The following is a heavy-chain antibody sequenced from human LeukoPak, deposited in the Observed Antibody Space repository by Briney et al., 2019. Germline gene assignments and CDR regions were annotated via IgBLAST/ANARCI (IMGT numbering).Heavy chain of an antibody. V-gene: IGHV3-53*01. J-gene: IGHJ4*02. D-gene: IGHD6-6*01. CDR3: GRDARLWAVVGSVYFDN. CDR1: GFSVSSHY. CDR2: LHSGGLT. Sequence: GGSLRLSCAVSGFSVSSHYMSWVRQAPGKGLEWVAILHSGGLTQYADSVGGRFTISRDNSKNTVYLQMNRLRADDTAVYYCGRDARLWAVVGSVYFDNWGQGTLVTVSS.